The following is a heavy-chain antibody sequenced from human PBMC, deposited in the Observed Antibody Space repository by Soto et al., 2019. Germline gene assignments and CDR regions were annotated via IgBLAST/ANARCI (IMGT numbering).Heavy chain of an antibody. D-gene: IGHD6-19*01. CDR1: GFTFSSYG. Sequence: GGSLRLSCAASGFTFSSYGMHWVRQAPGKGLEWVAVISYDGSNKYYADSVKGRFTISRDNSKNTLYLQMNSLRAEDTAVYYCAKGGEEIAVAWWFDYWGQGTLVTVSS. V-gene: IGHV3-30*18. J-gene: IGHJ4*02. CDR3: AKGGEEIAVAWWFDY. CDR2: ISYDGSNK.